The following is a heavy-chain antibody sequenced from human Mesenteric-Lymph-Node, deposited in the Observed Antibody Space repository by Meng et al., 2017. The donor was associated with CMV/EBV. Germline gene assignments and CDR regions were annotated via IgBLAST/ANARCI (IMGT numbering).Heavy chain of an antibody. CDR2: IYHSGST. Sequence: SETLSLTCAVSGGSISSSNWWSWVRQPPGKGLEWIGEIYHSGSTNYNPSLKSRVTIPVDKSKNQFSLKLSSVTAADTAVYYCARLNIVVVPAATYYYYGMDAWGQGTTVTVSS. V-gene: IGHV4-4*02. CDR3: ARLNIVVVPAATYYYYGMDA. J-gene: IGHJ6*02. D-gene: IGHD2-2*01. CDR1: GGSISSSNW.